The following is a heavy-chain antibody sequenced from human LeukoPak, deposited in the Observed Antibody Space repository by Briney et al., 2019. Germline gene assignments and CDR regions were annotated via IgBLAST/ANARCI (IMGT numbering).Heavy chain of an antibody. CDR2: INHSGST. CDR1: GGSFSGYY. J-gene: IGHJ4*02. CDR3: ARGGGFGILTGYYPRGKIFFDY. D-gene: IGHD3-9*01. V-gene: IGHV4-34*01. Sequence: SETLSLTCAVYGGSFSGYYWSWIRQPPGKGLEWIGEINHSGSTNYNPSLKSRVTISVDTSKNQFSLKLSSVTAADTAVYYCARGGGFGILTGYYPRGKIFFDYWGQGILVTVSS.